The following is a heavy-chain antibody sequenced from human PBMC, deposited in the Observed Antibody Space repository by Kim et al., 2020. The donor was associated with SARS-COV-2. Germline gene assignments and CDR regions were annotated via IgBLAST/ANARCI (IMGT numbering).Heavy chain of an antibody. J-gene: IGHJ3*02. V-gene: IGHV4-34*01. D-gene: IGHD3-22*01. CDR1: GGSLNGHF. Sequence: SETLSLTCAVYGGSLNGHFCTWIRQSPGKGLEWIAEINHNGIFNSNPSLPALKSRVTISLDTSTKQFSLSRYSVTAADTAMYFCARISDANYYDGSVGDAFDIWGQGTTVNVSS. CDR3: ARISDANYYDGSVGDAFDI. CDR2: INHNGIF.